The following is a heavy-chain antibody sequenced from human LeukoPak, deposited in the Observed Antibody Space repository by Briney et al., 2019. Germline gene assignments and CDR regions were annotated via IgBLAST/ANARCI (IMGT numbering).Heavy chain of an antibody. CDR3: ASSHGGSYPAFDP. CDR2: IYYSGST. D-gene: IGHD1-26*01. V-gene: IGHV4-59*08. Sequence: PSETLSLTCTVSGGSISSYYWSWIRQPPGKGLEWIGYIYYSGSTNYNPSLKSRVTISVDTSKNQFSLKLSSVTAADTAVYYCASSHGGSYPAFDPWGQGTLVTVSS. J-gene: IGHJ5*02. CDR1: GGSISSYY.